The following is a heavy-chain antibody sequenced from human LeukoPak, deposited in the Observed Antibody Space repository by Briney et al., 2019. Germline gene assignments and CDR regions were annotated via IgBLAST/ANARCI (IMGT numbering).Heavy chain of an antibody. CDR3: ARGDRAFDI. J-gene: IGHJ3*02. V-gene: IGHV1-18*01. CDR1: GYTFINYG. D-gene: IGHD2-21*02. Sequence: ASVKVSCKASGYTFINYGISWVRQAPGQGLEWMGWISVYNGDTNYAQRRQGRVTMTTDTSTSTVYMELRSLRSDDTAVYYCARGDRAFDIWGQGTMVTVSS. CDR2: ISVYNGDT.